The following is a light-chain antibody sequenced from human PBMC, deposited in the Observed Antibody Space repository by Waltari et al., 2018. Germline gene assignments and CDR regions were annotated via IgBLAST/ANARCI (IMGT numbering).Light chain of an antibody. CDR1: KIGSKN. J-gene: IGLJ1*01. V-gene: IGLV3-21*02. CDR2: DDG. CDR3: QVWDSGSNHYV. Sequence: SYELTQPPSVSVAPGQTARITCDGDKIGSKNVHWYQHKPGQAPVLVVYDDGDRPSGIPGACSGSNSGNTAALTISRVDAGDEAEYYGQVWDSGSNHYVFGTVTKVTVL.